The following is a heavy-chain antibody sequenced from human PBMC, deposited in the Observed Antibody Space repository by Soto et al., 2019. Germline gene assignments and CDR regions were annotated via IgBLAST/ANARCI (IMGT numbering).Heavy chain of an antibody. CDR1: GFTFSSYA. J-gene: IGHJ4*02. CDR2: IWYDGSNK. V-gene: IGHV3-33*08. CDR3: ARDPSLRATGTPDY. Sequence: QVQLVESGGGVVQPGRSLRLSCAASGFTFSSYAMHWVRQAPGKGLEWVAVIWYDGSNKYYADSVKGRFTISRDNSKNTLYLQMNSLRAEDTAVYYCARDPSLRATGTPDYWGQGTLVTVSS. D-gene: IGHD1-1*01.